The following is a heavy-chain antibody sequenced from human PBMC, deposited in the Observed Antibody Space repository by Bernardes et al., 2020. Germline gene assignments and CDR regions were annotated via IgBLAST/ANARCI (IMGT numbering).Heavy chain of an antibody. D-gene: IGHD2-2*01. Sequence: SETLSLTCTVSGGSIRSSSYYWGWIRQPPGKGLEWIGSIYYTGSTYYNASLKSRVTISTDTSKNQFSLKLNSVTAADRAVYYCARLSPRPMDAFDMWGPGTMVIVSS. J-gene: IGHJ3*02. V-gene: IGHV4-39*01. CDR1: GGSIRSSSYY. CDR2: IYYTGST. CDR3: ARLSPRPMDAFDM.